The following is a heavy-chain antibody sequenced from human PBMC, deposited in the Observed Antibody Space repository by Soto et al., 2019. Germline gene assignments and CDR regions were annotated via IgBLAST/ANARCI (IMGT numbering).Heavy chain of an antibody. J-gene: IGHJ4*02. CDR2: IYYSGST. D-gene: IGHD4-17*01. CDR3: ARTNPHLEPENYGDYLPFDY. CDR1: GGSISSYY. V-gene: IGHV4-59*08. Sequence: SETLSLTCTVSGGSISSYYWSWIRQPPGKGLEWIGYIYYSGSTNYNPSLKSRVTISVDTSKNQFSLKLSSVTAADTAVYYCARTNPHLEPENYGDYLPFDYWGQGTLVTVSS.